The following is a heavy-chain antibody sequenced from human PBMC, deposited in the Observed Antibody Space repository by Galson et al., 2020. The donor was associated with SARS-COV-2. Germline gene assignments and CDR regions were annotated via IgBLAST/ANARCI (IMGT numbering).Heavy chain of an antibody. J-gene: IGHJ6*03. V-gene: IGHV4-39*07. D-gene: IGHD3-22*01. Sequence: SETLSLTCSVSGGSISSSTHYWGWIRQPPGKGLEWIGSIYYSGSTNYSPSLKRRVTISVDTSKKQFSLKLTSVTAADTAVYYCARDSLVPPYYFDSTAYYPQSADMDVWGKGTTVTVSS. CDR2: IYYSGST. CDR3: ARDSLVPPYYFDSTAYYPQSADMDV. CDR1: GGSISSSTHY.